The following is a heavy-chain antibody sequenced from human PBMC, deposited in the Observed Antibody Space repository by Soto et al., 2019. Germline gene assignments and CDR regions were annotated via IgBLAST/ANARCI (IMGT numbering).Heavy chain of an antibody. CDR1: GGTFSSYT. Sequence: QVQLVQSGAEVKKPGSSVKVSCKASGGTFSSYTISWVRQAPGQGLEWMGRIIPILGIANYAQKFQGRVTMTADKSTSTAYMELSSLRSEDTAVYYCAREEVVGELDYWGQGTLVTVSS. CDR3: AREEVVGELDY. D-gene: IGHD2-15*01. V-gene: IGHV1-69*08. J-gene: IGHJ4*02. CDR2: IIPILGIA.